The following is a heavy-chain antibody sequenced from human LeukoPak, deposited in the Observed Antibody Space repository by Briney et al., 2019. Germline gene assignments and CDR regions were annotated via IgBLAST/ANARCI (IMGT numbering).Heavy chain of an antibody. V-gene: IGHV4-34*01. D-gene: IGHD3-16*01. CDR1: GGSFRGYY. J-gene: IGHJ6*02. CDR2: INYTGNT. CDR3: ARGPRGIYGMDV. Sequence: SETLSLTCAVYGGSFRGYYWSWIRRPPGKGLEWIGEINYTGNTNYNPSLKSRVTISVDTSKNQFSLKLSSVTAADTAVYYCARGPRGIYGMDVWGQGTTVTVSS.